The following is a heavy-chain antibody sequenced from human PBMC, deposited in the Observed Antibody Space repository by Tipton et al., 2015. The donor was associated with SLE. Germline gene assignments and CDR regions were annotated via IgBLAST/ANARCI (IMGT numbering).Heavy chain of an antibody. D-gene: IGHD5-12*01. V-gene: IGHV4-38-2*02. CDR2: IHHSGIT. CDR1: GYSIRDGYY. CDR3: AREYSGYDYRSCDH. Sequence: TLSLTCNVSGYSIRDGYYWGWIRQAPGKGLEWIGTIHHSGITNYNPSLKSRVTISVDTSKNQFSLKVRSVTAADTAVYYCAREYSGYDYRSCDHWGQGTLVTVSS. J-gene: IGHJ4*02.